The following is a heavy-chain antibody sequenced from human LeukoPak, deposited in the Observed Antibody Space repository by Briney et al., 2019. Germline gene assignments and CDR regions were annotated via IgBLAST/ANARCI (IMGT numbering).Heavy chain of an antibody. CDR2: MWYDGINQ. CDR1: GFVFSNYG. J-gene: IGHJ4*02. D-gene: IGHD3-22*01. Sequence: GGSLRLSCAASGFVFSNYGMHWVRQAPGKGLEWVAVMWYDGINQYNGDSVKGRFTISRDNSKNTVYLQMTSLRAEDTAVYYCAREGPYDSSGFYYYMDYWGQGTLVTVSS. V-gene: IGHV3-33*01. CDR3: AREGPYDSSGFYYYMDY.